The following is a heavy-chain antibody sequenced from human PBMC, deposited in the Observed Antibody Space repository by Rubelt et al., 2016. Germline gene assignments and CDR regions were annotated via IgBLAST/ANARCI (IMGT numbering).Heavy chain of an antibody. CDR3: TKDSSVDTAMVSGMDV. V-gene: IGHV3-66*01. CDR1: GFPFSSYW. CDR2: IYANGNT. J-gene: IGHJ6*02. D-gene: IGHD5-18*01. Sequence: EVQLVESGGGLVQPGRSLRLSCAASGFPFSSYWMHWVRQAPGKGLEWVSSIYANGNTHYADSMKGRFTISRDNSKNTLYLQMNRLRAEDTAVYYCTKDSSVDTAMVSGMDVWGRGTTVTVSS.